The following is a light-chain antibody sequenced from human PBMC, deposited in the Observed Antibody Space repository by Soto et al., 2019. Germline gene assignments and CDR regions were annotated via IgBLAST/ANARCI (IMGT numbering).Light chain of an antibody. V-gene: IGKV1-5*01. CDR2: DAS. J-gene: IGKJ4*01. CDR1: QRITIW. Sequence: DIQMSQSPSTLSSSVGDRVAITCRASQRITIWVAWYQQKPGKAPKLLICDASGWASGVPSRFSGRGSGTEFTLTISSLQPDDFGTYYCQQYFSYPLTLCGGTKVDI. CDR3: QQYFSYPLT.